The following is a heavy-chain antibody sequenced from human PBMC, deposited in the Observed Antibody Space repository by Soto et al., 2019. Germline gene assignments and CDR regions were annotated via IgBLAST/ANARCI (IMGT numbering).Heavy chain of an antibody. CDR2: IVPLFRTT. D-gene: IGHD6-13*01. CDR3: ARGGYSSTWSNLLDRSGLDV. Sequence: QVQLVQSGAEAQKPGSSVTVSCKTSGGTFSSYAISWVRQAHGQGLEWMGGIVPLFRTTNYAQKVQGRVTNTADTSTYTVYMELSVLRSGDAAVYYCARGGYSSTWSNLLDRSGLDVWGQGTTVTVSS. J-gene: IGHJ6*02. CDR1: GGTFSSYA. V-gene: IGHV1-69*06.